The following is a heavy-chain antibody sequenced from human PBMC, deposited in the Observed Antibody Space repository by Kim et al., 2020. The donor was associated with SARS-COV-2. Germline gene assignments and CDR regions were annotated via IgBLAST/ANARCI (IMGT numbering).Heavy chain of an antibody. J-gene: IGHJ6*02. V-gene: IGHV4-34*01. D-gene: IGHD1-26*01. Sequence: PSLKRRSTISIDTTKNQFSLKLSSVTAADTAWYYCARVRVGVIRYYGMDVWGQGTTVTVSS. CDR3: ARVRVGVIRYYGMDV.